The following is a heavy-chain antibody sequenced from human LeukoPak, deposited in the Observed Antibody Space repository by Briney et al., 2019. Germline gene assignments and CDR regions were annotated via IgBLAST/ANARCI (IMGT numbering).Heavy chain of an antibody. CDR1: GFTLSSYW. CDR2: IKQDGSEK. J-gene: IGHJ4*02. V-gene: IGHV3-7*04. CDR3: ARQPPSYFDY. Sequence: GGSLGLSCAAFGFTLSSYWMSWVRQAPGKGLEWVANIKQDGSEKYYVDSVKGRFTISRDNAKNSLFLLMNSLRGEDTAVYYCARQPPSYFDYWGQGTLVTVSS.